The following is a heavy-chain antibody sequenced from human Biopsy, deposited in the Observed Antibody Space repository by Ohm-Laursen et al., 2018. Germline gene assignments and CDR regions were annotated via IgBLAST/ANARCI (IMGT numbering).Heavy chain of an antibody. Sequence: PSDTLSLTCTVSRASISNGGYFWSWVRQRPGKGLEWIGHIYNSGNTYYHPSLQSRVTISIDTSKTQFSLRLSSVTAADTAVYYCVRQGGYFQNWGPGSQVAVSS. CDR3: VRQGGYFQN. V-gene: IGHV4-30-4*02. CDR2: IYNSGNT. D-gene: IGHD5-12*01. CDR1: RASISNGGYF. J-gene: IGHJ1*01.